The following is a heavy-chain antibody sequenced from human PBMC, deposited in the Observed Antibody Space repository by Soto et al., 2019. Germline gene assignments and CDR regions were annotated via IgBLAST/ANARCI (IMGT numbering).Heavy chain of an antibody. CDR2: IHHTRGA. Sequence: QVQLQESGPGLVKPSGTLSLTCAVSGDSVGSDKWWSWVRQPPGQGLEWIGEIHHTRGANYDPSRSSRVTISVDVSKYQCSPTLTSVTAADTALYFCARHNDCSQDSWGQGTLVTVSS. V-gene: IGHV4-4*02. CDR3: ARHNDCSQDS. J-gene: IGHJ4*02. D-gene: IGHD2-21*02. CDR1: GDSVGSDKW.